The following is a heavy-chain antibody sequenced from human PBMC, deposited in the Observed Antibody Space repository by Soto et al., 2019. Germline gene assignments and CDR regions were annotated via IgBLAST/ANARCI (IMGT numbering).Heavy chain of an antibody. CDR2: IYYSGST. CDR1: GGSISSSSYY. J-gene: IGHJ4*02. D-gene: IGHD6-13*01. V-gene: IGHV4-39*01. CDR3: ARGVYSSSWYEDY. Sequence: QLQLQESGPGLVKPSETLSLTCTVSGGSISSSSYYWGWIRQPPGKGLEWIGSIYYSGSTYYNPALKSRVPISVDTSKNQFALKLSSVTAADAAVYYCARGVYSSSWYEDYWGQGTLVTVSS.